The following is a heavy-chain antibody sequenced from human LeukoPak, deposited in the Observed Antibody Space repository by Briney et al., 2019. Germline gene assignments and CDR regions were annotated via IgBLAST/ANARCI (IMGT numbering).Heavy chain of an antibody. CDR1: GFTFSSYA. V-gene: IGHV3-23*01. J-gene: IGHJ3*02. Sequence: GGSLRLSCAASGFTFSSYAMSWVRQAPGKGLEWVSAISGSGGSTYYADSVKGRFTISRDNSKNTLYLQMDSLRAEDTAVYYCAKFPLETGAFDIWGQGTMVTVSS. CDR3: AKFPLETGAFDI. CDR2: ISGSGGST.